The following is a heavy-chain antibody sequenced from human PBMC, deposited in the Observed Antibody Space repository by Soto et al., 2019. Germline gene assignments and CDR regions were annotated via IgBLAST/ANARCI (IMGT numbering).Heavy chain of an antibody. CDR2: VNNDGTDT. J-gene: IGHJ6*02. CDR1: GFTFSNYW. V-gene: IGHV3-74*03. CDR3: ARGGLQRALDV. Sequence: EVQLVESGGGLVQPGGSLRLPCAASGFTFSNYWMYWVRQAPGKGLVWVSRVNNDGTDTTHADTVKGRVTISRDNAEDTLKVQRNSLRAEDTVVWDCARGGLQRALDVWGQGSTVTVSS. D-gene: IGHD6-25*01.